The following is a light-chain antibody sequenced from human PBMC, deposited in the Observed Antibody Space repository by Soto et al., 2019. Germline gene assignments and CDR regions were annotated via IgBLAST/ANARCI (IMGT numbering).Light chain of an antibody. CDR3: GTLDSRLSALV. V-gene: IGLV1-51*01. CDR2: DNN. J-gene: IGLJ2*01. CDR1: SSNIGNNY. Sequence: QSVLTQPPSVSAAPGQRVTISCSGSSSNIGNNYVSWYQQFPGAAPKLLIYDNNERPSEIPDRFSGSKSGTSATLGITGLQTGDEADYYCGTLDSRLSALVFGGGTKLTVL.